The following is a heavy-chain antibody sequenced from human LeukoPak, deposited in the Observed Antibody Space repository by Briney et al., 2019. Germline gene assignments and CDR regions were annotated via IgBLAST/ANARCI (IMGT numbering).Heavy chain of an antibody. J-gene: IGHJ4*02. D-gene: IGHD4-23*01. CDR2: INPNSGGT. CDR3: ARDLYGGNSEFYFDY. V-gene: IGHV1-2*02. CDR1: GYTFTGYY. Sequence: ASVKVSCKXSGYTFTGYYMHWVRQAPGQGLEWMGWINPNSGGTNYAQKFQGRVTMTRDTSISTAYMELSRLRSDDTAVYYCARDLYGGNSEFYFDYWGQGTLVTVSS.